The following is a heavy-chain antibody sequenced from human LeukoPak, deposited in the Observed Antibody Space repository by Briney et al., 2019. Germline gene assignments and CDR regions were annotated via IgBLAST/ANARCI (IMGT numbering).Heavy chain of an antibody. CDR3: AKPYSGTILTGWFDP. Sequence: GGSLRLSCAASGFTFSTYGMTWVRQAPGKGLEWVSGISGSGDSTYYADSVKGRFTISRDNSKNTLYLQMNSLRAEDTALYYCAKPYSGTILTGWFDPWGQGTLVTVSS. J-gene: IGHJ5*02. CDR2: ISGSGDST. D-gene: IGHD3-9*01. V-gene: IGHV3-23*01. CDR1: GFTFSTYG.